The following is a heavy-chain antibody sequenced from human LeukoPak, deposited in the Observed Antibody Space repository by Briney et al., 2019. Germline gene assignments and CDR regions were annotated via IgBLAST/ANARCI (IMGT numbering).Heavy chain of an antibody. CDR1: GFTFSSYS. Sequence: KPGESLRLSCAASGFTFSSYSMNWVRQAPGKGLEWVSSISSSSSYIYYADSVKGRFTISRDNAKNSLYLQMNSLRAEDTAVYYCARVVTAAGPWQYYGMDVWGKGTTVTVSS. CDR2: ISSSSSYI. D-gene: IGHD6-13*01. CDR3: ARVVTAAGPWQYYGMDV. J-gene: IGHJ6*04. V-gene: IGHV3-21*01.